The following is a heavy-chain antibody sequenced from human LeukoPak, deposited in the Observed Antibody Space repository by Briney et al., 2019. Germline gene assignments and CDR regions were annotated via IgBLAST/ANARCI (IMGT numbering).Heavy chain of an antibody. Sequence: GGCLRLSCAASGFTFRSYSMNWVRQAPGKGLEWVSSISSSSSYIYYADSVKGRFTISRDNAKNSLYLQMNSLRAEDTAVYYCARDEAAPGRADYWGQGTLVTVSS. CDR3: ARDEAAPGRADY. D-gene: IGHD6-6*01. J-gene: IGHJ4*02. CDR2: ISSSSSYI. V-gene: IGHV3-21*01. CDR1: GFTFRSYS.